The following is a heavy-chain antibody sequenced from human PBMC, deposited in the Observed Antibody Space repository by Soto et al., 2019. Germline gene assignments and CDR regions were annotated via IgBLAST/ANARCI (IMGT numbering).Heavy chain of an antibody. CDR1: GYTFTSYS. J-gene: IGHJ5*02. Sequence: QVQLVQSGAEVKKPGASVKVSCKTSGYTFTSYSIYWVRQAPGQGLEWMGIIDPSGGSTSYAQKFQGRVTVTRDTSTSTVYMELSSLRSEDTAVYYCAMGMGSSSSTVLFDPWGQGTLVTVSS. D-gene: IGHD6-6*01. CDR2: IDPSGGST. V-gene: IGHV1-46*01. CDR3: AMGMGSSSSTVLFDP.